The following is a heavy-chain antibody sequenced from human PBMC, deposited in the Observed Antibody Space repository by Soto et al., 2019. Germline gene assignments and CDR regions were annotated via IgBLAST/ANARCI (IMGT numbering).Heavy chain of an antibody. CDR2: ISYDGSNK. J-gene: IGHJ4*02. CDR1: GFTFSSYG. Sequence: GGSLRLSCAASGFTFSSYGMHWVRQAPGKGLEWVAVISYDGSNKYYADSVKGRFTISRDNSKNTLYLQMNSLRAEDTAVYYCAKDPSITMIVVVPDYFDYWGQGTLVTVSS. D-gene: IGHD3-22*01. CDR3: AKDPSITMIVVVPDYFDY. V-gene: IGHV3-30*18.